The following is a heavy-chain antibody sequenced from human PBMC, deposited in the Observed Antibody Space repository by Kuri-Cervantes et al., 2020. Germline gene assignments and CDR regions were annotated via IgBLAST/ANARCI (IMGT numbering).Heavy chain of an antibody. CDR3: TGSNWNGGGAYDF. J-gene: IGHJ3*01. D-gene: IGHD3-16*01. Sequence: GGSLRLSCAASGFTFSSHWMAWVRRAPGKGLEWVANVKQDGSEVYSLDSVKGRFTISRDNPKNSLYLQMNSLRAEDTAVYYCTGSNWNGGGAYDFWGQGTMVTVSS. V-gene: IGHV3-7*01. CDR1: GFTFSSHW. CDR2: VKQDGSEV.